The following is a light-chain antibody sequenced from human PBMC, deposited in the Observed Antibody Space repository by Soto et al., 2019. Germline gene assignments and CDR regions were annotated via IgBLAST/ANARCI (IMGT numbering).Light chain of an antibody. CDR3: QQSYSTPPT. V-gene: IGKV1-39*01. CDR1: QYINNY. CDR2: AAY. J-gene: IGKJ1*01. Sequence: DIQMTQSPSSLSTSVGDRVTITCRASQYINNYLNWYQQKPGKAPKLLIFAAYNLQSGVPSRFSGSGSGTDFTLTISSLQPEDFATYYCQQSYSTPPTFGQGTKVDIK.